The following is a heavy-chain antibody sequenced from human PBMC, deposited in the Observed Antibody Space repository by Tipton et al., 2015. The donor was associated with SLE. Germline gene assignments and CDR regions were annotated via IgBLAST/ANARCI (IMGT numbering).Heavy chain of an antibody. J-gene: IGHJ5*01. D-gene: IGHD3-22*01. V-gene: IGHV4-61*01. CDR2: ISYSGTI. CDR3: AKEGAYYDGSRSGPRIKNWFDS. CDR1: GGSIRSSRHF. Sequence: TLSLTCTVSGGSIRSSRHFWGWIRQPPGKGLEWLGYISYSGTIKYNPSLKSRLSMSEDPSKNQLSLNLRSVTVADTALYYCAKEGAYYDGSRSGPRIKNWFDSWGQGTLVTVSP.